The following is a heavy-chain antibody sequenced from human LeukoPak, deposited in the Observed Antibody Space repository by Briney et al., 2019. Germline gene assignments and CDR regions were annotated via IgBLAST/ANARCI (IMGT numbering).Heavy chain of an antibody. Sequence: SVKVSCKASGGTFSSYAISWVRQAPGQGLEWMGRIIPIFGIANYAQKFQGRVTITADKSTSTAYMELSSLRSEDTAVYYCARDLVEDGYKAYYYYYGMDVWGQGTTVTVSS. D-gene: IGHD5-24*01. J-gene: IGHJ6*02. CDR2: IIPIFGIA. V-gene: IGHV1-69*04. CDR3: ARDLVEDGYKAYYYYYGMDV. CDR1: GGTFSSYA.